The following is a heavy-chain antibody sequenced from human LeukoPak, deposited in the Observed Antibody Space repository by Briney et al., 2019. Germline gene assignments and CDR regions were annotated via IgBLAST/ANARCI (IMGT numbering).Heavy chain of an antibody. V-gene: IGHV6-1*01. CDR1: GDSVSSNSAT. J-gene: IGHJ4*02. D-gene: IGHD6-13*01. CDR3: ARGKIGAAGTFVY. Sequence: SQTLSLTCAISGDSVSSNSATWNWIRQSPSRGLEWLGRTYYTSTWYNDYAVSVKSRISIDADTSKNQLSLHLNSVTPEDTAVYFCARGKIGAAGTFVYWGQGTLVTVSS. CDR2: TYYTSTWYN.